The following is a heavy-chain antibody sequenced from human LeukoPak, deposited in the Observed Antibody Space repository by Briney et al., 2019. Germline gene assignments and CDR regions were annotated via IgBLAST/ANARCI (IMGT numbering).Heavy chain of an antibody. D-gene: IGHD2-21*02. J-gene: IGHJ4*02. CDR2: INHSGYT. V-gene: IGHV4-34*01. Sequence: SETLSLTCAVSGVSFNDYYWSWVRQTPGKGLEWIGEINHSGYTNDSPSLKSRVTLSIDTSRKQFSFNLRSVTVADTGIYYCTRMTAGHDYWGQGTLVTVSS. CDR1: GVSFNDYY. CDR3: TRMTAGHDY.